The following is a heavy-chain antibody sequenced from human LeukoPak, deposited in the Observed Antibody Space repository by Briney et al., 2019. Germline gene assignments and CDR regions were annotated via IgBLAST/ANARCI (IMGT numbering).Heavy chain of an antibody. CDR2: INHSGNT. J-gene: IGHJ4*02. D-gene: IGHD2-2*01. CDR3: ARGRGCSSTSCYVTGGATAGY. V-gene: IGHV4-34*01. Sequence: SETLSLTCAVYGGSFSGYYWSWIRQPPGKGLEWIGEINHSGNTNYNPSLKSRVTISVDTSKNQFSLKLSSVTAADTAVYYCARGRGCSSTSCYVTGGATAGYWGQGTLVTVSS. CDR1: GGSFSGYY.